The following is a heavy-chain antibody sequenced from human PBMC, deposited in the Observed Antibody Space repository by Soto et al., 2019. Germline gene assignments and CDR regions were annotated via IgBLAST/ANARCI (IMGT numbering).Heavy chain of an antibody. CDR3: ARVVTADDAFDV. CDR1: GGSISSGDFY. CDR2: IFFRGST. D-gene: IGHD2-21*02. V-gene: IGHV4-30-4*08. J-gene: IGHJ3*01. Sequence: KPSETLSLTCTVSGGSISSGDFYWNWIRLTPGKGLQWIGNIFFRGSTHYNPSLASRISMSVDTSKNQFSLRLSSMTAADTAVYYCARVVTADDAFDVWGQGTMVTVSS.